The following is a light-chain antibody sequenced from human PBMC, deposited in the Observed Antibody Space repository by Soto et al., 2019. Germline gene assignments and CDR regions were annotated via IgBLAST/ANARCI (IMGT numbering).Light chain of an antibody. CDR1: QTINKW. Sequence: DIQMTQSPSTLSASVGDRVTITCRASQTINKWLAWYQQKPGKAPTLLIYKASSLESGVPSRFSGSGSGTAVILTISSLQPDDVATYSCQQYDSYPLTFGGGTKVEIK. CDR2: KAS. V-gene: IGKV1-5*03. J-gene: IGKJ4*01. CDR3: QQYDSYPLT.